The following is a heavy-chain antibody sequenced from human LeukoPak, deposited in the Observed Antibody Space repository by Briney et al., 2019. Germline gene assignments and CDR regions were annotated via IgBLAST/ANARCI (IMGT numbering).Heavy chain of an antibody. CDR1: GGSISGYY. V-gene: IGHV4-59*01. CDR2: IHYSGKA. D-gene: IGHD3-16*01. CDR3: ARFGIFYDMDV. Sequence: SETLSLTCTVSGGSISGYYWTWTRQPPGKGLEWIGQIHYSGKADYNPSLRSRITISVDTSKNTMFLKLSSVTAADTAVYYCARFGIFYDMDVWGRGTTVTVSS. J-gene: IGHJ6*02.